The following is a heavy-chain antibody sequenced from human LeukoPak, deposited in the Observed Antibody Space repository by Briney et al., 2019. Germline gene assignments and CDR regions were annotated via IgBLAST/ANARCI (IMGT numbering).Heavy chain of an antibody. J-gene: IGHJ6*03. CDR2: IYTSGST. V-gene: IGHV4-4*09. CDR3: ARRRATNYYYYYMDV. Sequence: PSETLSLTCTVSGGSISSYYWSWIRQPPGKGLEWIGYIYTSGSTNYNPSLKCRVTISVDTSKNQFSLKLSSVTAADTAVYYCARRRATNYYYYYMDVWGKGTTVTVSS. CDR1: GGSISSYY.